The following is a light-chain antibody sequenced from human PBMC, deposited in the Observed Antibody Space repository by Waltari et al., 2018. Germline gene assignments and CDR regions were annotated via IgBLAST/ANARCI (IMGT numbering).Light chain of an antibody. V-gene: IGKV3-20*01. J-gene: IGKJ1*01. CDR3: QHYVRLPVT. Sequence: IVLTQSPVTLSLSPGERATLACRASQSVSTTLAWYQQKPGQAPRLLIYCASTRAAGIPDRFSGSGSGTDFSLTISRLEAEDFAVYYCQHYVRLPVTFGQGTKVEIK. CDR1: QSVSTT. CDR2: CAS.